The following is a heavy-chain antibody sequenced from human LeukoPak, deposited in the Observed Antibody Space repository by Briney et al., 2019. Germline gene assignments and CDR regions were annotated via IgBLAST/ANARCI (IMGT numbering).Heavy chain of an antibody. CDR1: GFTFNDYT. Sequence: GGSLRLSCAASGFTFNDYTMTWVRQAPGKGLEWVSSITGDCNYIFYADSVKGRFTISRDNAQSSLFLELNSLRGEDTAVYYCARERNFYYFDYWGQGALVTVSS. V-gene: IGHV3-21*01. J-gene: IGHJ4*02. CDR3: ARERNFYYFDY. CDR2: ITGDCNYI. D-gene: IGHD3-3*01.